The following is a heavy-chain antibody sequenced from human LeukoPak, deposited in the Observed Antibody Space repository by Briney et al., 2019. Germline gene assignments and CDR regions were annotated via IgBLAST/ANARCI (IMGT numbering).Heavy chain of an antibody. J-gene: IGHJ5*02. CDR1: GYSISSGYY. Sequence: SETLSLTCTVSGYSISSGYYWGWIRQPPGKGLEWIGVYHVGTTDYNPSLKSRVTISVDGSKNQMSLTLSSVAAEDTAVYYCARDVPLIVGARGWFDPWGQGTLVTVSS. CDR2: VYHVGTT. D-gene: IGHD1-26*01. V-gene: IGHV4-38-2*02. CDR3: ARDVPLIVGARGWFDP.